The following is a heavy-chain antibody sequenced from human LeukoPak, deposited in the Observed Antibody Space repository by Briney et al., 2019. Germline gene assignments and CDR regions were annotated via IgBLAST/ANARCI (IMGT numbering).Heavy chain of an antibody. J-gene: IGHJ3*02. CDR3: ATVTYYYDSSGFAFDI. CDR2: FDPEDGER. CDR1: GYTLTELS. V-gene: IGHV1-24*01. D-gene: IGHD3-22*01. Sequence: ASVKVSCKVSGYTLTELSMHWVRQAPGKGLEWMGGFDPEDGERIYAQKFQGRVTMTEDTSTDTAYMELSSLRSEDTAVYYCATVTYYYDSSGFAFDIWGQGTMVTVSS.